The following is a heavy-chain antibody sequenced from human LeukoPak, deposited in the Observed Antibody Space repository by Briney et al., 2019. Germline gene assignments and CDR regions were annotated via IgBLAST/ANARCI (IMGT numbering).Heavy chain of an antibody. CDR2: IYYSGST. V-gene: IGHV4-39*07. CDR1: GGSISSSSYY. Sequence: PSETLSLTCTVSGGSISSSSYYWGWIRQPPGKGLEWIGSIYYSGSTYYNPSLKSRVTISVDTSKNQFSLKLSSVTAADAAVYYCARDKNGCDYWGQGTLVTVSS. J-gene: IGHJ4*02. D-gene: IGHD1-1*01. CDR3: ARDKNGCDY.